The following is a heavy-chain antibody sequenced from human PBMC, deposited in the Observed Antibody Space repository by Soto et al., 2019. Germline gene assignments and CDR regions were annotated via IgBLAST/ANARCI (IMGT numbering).Heavy chain of an antibody. CDR1: GFTFSDYY. V-gene: IGHV3-23*01. CDR2: ISGSGGST. CDR3: AKGGYDFWSENYFDY. D-gene: IGHD3-3*01. J-gene: IGHJ4*02. Sequence: SLRLSCVASGFTFSDYYMSWIRQAPGKGLEWVSYISGSGGSTYYADSVKGRFTISRDNSKNTLYLQMNSLRAEDTAVYYCAKGGYDFWSENYFDYWGQGTLVTVSS.